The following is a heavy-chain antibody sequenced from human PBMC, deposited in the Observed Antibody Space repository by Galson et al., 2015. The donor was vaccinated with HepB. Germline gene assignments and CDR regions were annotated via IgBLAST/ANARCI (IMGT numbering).Heavy chain of an antibody. CDR1: GDSVSSNSAA. CDR3: ARDLDCSSTSCFDY. J-gene: IGHJ4*02. D-gene: IGHD2-2*01. CDR2: TYYRSKWYN. Sequence: CAISGDSVSSNSAAWNWIRQSPSRGLEWLGRTYYRSKWYNDYAVSVKSRITINPDPSKNQFSLQLNSVTPEDTAVYYCARDLDCSSTSCFDYWGQGTLVTVSS. V-gene: IGHV6-1*01.